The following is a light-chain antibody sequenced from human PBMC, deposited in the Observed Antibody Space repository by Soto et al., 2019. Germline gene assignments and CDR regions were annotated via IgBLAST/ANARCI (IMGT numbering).Light chain of an antibody. CDR2: GAS. J-gene: IGKJ1*01. V-gene: IGKV3-20*01. CDR3: QRYGSSPRT. Sequence: EIVLTQSPGALSLSPGERATLSCGASQSVSSSYLAWYQQKPGQAPRLLIYGASTRATGIPERFSGSGSGTDFTLTISRLERVDFAVYYCQRYGSSPRTFGQGTKVEIK. CDR1: QSVSSSY.